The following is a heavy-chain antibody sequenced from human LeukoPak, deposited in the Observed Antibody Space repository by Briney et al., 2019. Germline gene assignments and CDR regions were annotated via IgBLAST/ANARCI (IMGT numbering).Heavy chain of an antibody. V-gene: IGHV4-59*01. Sequence: SETLSLTCTVSGDSINTYYWIWIRQPPGRGLEWIGYIYYSGSTDYNPSLKSRVTISVDTSRSQFSLKLSSVTAADTAVYYCARGDRYYYHYTGSYALDVWGQGTRVTVSS. D-gene: IGHD3-22*01. CDR2: IYYSGST. J-gene: IGHJ3*01. CDR1: GDSINTYY. CDR3: ARGDRYYYHYTGSYALDV.